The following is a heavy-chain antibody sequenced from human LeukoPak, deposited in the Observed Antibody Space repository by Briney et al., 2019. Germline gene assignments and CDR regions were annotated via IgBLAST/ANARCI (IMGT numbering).Heavy chain of an antibody. J-gene: IGHJ4*02. CDR3: ATATLYCSGGSCYPNYFDY. CDR1: GGSISSYY. V-gene: IGHV4-59*01. Sequence: PSETLSLTCTVSGGSISSYYWSWIRQPPGKGLEWIGYIYYSGGTKYNPSLKSRVTISGDTSKNQFSLKLSSVTAADTAVYYYATATLYCSGGSCYPNYFDYWGQGTLVTVSS. CDR2: IYYSGGT. D-gene: IGHD2-15*01.